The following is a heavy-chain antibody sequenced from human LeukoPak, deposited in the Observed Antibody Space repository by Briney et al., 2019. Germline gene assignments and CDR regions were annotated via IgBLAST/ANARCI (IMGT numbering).Heavy chain of an antibody. CDR2: IIPIFGTA. CDR3: ATGRGYSYVN. J-gene: IGHJ4*02. Sequence: ALVKVSCKASGGTFSSYAISWVRQAPGQGLEWMGGIIPIFGTANYAQKFQGRVTITTDESTSTAYMELSSLRSEDTAVYYCATGRGYSYVNWGQGTLVTVSS. V-gene: IGHV1-69*05. D-gene: IGHD5-18*01. CDR1: GGTFSSYA.